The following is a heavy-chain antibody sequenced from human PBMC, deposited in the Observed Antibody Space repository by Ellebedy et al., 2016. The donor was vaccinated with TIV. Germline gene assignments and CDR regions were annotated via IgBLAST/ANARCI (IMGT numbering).Heavy chain of an antibody. J-gene: IGHJ5*02. Sequence: MPSETLSLTCTVSGGSISTYYWTWVRQPPGKGLEWIGHINYSGRTNYNRYLQSRVTMSLDTSKNQFSLKLSSVTSADTAVYYCVRDTIYYDAKNWDDWFDPWGQGTLVIVSS. CDR2: INYSGRT. CDR1: GGSISTYY. CDR3: VRDTIYYDAKNWDDWFDP. V-gene: IGHV4-59*01. D-gene: IGHD3-16*01.